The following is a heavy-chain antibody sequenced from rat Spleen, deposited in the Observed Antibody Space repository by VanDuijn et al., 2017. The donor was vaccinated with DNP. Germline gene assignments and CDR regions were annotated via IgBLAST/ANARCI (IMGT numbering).Heavy chain of an antibody. CDR1: TFSNYG. Sequence: TFSNYGMHWVRQAPKKGLEWIAMIYYDSSKKYYVDNVKGRFTISRDNSKNTLYLEMNSLRSEDTAMYYCAADVGWGQGVMVTVSS. D-gene: IGHD1-12*01. V-gene: IGHV5-54*01. CDR2: IYYDSSKK. J-gene: IGHJ2*01. CDR3: AADVG.